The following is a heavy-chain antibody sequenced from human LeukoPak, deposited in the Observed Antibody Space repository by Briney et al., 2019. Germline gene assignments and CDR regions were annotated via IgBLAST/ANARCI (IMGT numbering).Heavy chain of an antibody. CDR2: MNPNSGNT. V-gene: IGHV1-8*03. D-gene: IGHD2-2*01. Sequence: EASVKVSCKASGYTFTSYDINWVRQATGQGLEWMGWMNPNSGNTGYAQKFQGRVTITRNTSISTAYMELSSLRSEDTAVYYCARVAFWATSAYYYYMDAWGKGTTVTVSS. CDR3: ARVAFWATSAYYYYMDA. J-gene: IGHJ6*03. CDR1: GYTFTSYD.